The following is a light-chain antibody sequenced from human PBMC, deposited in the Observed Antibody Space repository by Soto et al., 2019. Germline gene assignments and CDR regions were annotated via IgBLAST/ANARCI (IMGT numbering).Light chain of an antibody. Sequence: EIVLTQSPGTLSLSPGERATLSCRASQSVSSSYLAWYQQKPGQAPRLLIYGASSRATGIQDKFSGSGSGTDFTLTISRLEPEDFAVYYCQQYGSSPLTFRGGTKVEIK. CDR1: QSVSSSY. CDR3: QQYGSSPLT. J-gene: IGKJ4*01. V-gene: IGKV3-20*01. CDR2: GAS.